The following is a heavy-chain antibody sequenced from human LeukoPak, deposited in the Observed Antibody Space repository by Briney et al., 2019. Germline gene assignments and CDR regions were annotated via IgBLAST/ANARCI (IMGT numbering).Heavy chain of an antibody. CDR3: ARDFSSGYYSWFDP. D-gene: IGHD3-22*01. CDR2: IYSGGST. V-gene: IGHV3-53*01. J-gene: IGHJ5*02. Sequence: PGGSLRLSCAASGFTFSSYWMSWVRQAPGKGLEWVSVIYSGGSTYYADSVKGRFTISRDNSKNTLYLQMNSLRAEDTAVYYCARDFSSGYYSWFDPWGQGTLVTVSS. CDR1: GFTFSSYW.